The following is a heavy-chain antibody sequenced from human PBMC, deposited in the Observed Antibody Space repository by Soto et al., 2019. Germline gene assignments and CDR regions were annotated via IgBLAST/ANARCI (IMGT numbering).Heavy chain of an antibody. CDR1: GYLFTAYS. Sequence: ASVKVSCKASGYLFTAYSMHWVRLAPGQGLEWMGVVNPSGGSTKYAQNFQGRVTMTRDTSTTTIYMELSSLRPDDTAIYYCAXEENCSGGTCYSEYFHRWGQGTLVTVSS. J-gene: IGHJ1*01. CDR2: VNPSGGST. V-gene: IGHV1-46*01. D-gene: IGHD2-15*01. CDR3: AXEENCSGGTCYSEYFHR.